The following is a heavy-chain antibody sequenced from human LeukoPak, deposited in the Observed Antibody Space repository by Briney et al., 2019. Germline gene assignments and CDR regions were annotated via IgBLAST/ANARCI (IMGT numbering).Heavy chain of an antibody. CDR3: ARVAVRGVKKDWFDP. Sequence: ASVKVSCKASGYTFTGYYMHWVRQAPGQGLEWMGWINPNSGGTNYAQKFQGRVTMTRDTSISTAYMELSRLRSDDTAVYYCARVAVRGVKKDWFDPWGQGTLVTVSS. D-gene: IGHD3-10*01. CDR2: INPNSGGT. CDR1: GYTFTGYY. J-gene: IGHJ5*02. V-gene: IGHV1-2*02.